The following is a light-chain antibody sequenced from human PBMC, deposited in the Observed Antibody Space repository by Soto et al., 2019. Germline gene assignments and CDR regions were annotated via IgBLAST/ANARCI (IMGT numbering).Light chain of an antibody. CDR3: QQYASAPLT. CDR1: QTVAKNY. Sequence: EIVLTQSPGTLSLSPGERATLSCRASQTVAKNYLAWYQQQPGQAPRLLIYDASTRATGIPDRFTGSGSAPDFTLTINRLEPEDFAVYYCQQYASAPLTFGGGTKVEIK. CDR2: DAS. V-gene: IGKV3-20*01. J-gene: IGKJ4*01.